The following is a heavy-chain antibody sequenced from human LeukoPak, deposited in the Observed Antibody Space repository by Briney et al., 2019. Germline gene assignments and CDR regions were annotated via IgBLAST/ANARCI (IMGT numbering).Heavy chain of an antibody. CDR3: SFAEG. CDR1: GFTFSSYA. J-gene: IGHJ4*02. Sequence: PGRSLRLSCAASGFTFSSYAMHWVRQAPGKGLEWVAVISYDGSNKYYADSVKGRFTISRDNSKNTQYLQMNSLRAEDTAVYYSSFAEGRGQGTLVTVSS. D-gene: IGHD1-14*01. V-gene: IGHV3-30-3*01. CDR2: ISYDGSNK.